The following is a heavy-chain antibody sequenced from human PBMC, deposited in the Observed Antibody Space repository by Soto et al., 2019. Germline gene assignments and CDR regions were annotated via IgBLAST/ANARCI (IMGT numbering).Heavy chain of an antibody. Sequence: SETLSLTCVVSGGPVSGDDLYWCWIRHLPGKGLEWIANVYHTGTTYYNPSLKSRVSMSVDTSQNQFSLILASVTAADTAVYYCARALVTDYNSRDYHYYFAMDVWGQGTSVT. V-gene: IGHV4-31*02. D-gene: IGHD3-22*01. CDR3: ARALVTDYNSRDYHYYFAMDV. J-gene: IGHJ6*02. CDR1: GGPVSGDDLY. CDR2: VYHTGTT.